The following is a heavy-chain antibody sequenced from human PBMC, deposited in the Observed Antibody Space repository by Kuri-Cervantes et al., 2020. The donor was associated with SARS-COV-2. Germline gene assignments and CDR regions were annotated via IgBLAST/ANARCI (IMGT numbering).Heavy chain of an antibody. D-gene: IGHD3-10*01. CDR2: INPNSGGT. CDR3: ARGMVRGVIQYYYYGMDV. Sequence: ASVKVSCKASGYTFSGGYYMYWVRQAPGQGLEWMGWINPNSGGTNYAQKFQGWVTMTRGTSISTAYMELSRLRSGDTAVYYCARGMVRGVIQYYYYGMDVWGQGTTVTVSS. V-gene: IGHV1-2*04. J-gene: IGHJ6*02. CDR1: GYTFSGGYY.